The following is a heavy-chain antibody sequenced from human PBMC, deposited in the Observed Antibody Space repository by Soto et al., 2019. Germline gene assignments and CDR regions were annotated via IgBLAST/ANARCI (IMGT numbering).Heavy chain of an antibody. CDR3: ARGRNFWNGQTLSSNSWFDP. V-gene: IGHV3-48*02. CDR2: NAGSSSTL. Sequence: VSLRLSCTESLFPSSNYAVNSVRQTPGGGLGWVSYNAGSSSTLYYADTVKGRFTISRDNANNTLYLQVNSQRDEDTGVYCCARGRNFWNGQTLSSNSWFDPWGQGTLVTVSS. CDR1: LFPSSNYA. J-gene: IGHJ5*02. D-gene: IGHD3-3*01.